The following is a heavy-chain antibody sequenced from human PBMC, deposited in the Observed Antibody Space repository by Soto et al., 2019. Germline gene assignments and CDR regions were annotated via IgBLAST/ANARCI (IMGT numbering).Heavy chain of an antibody. V-gene: IGHV3-49*02. Sequence: GGSLRLSCTASGFTFKYYTLRWVRQVPGKGLEWGGFMRSKAYGGATEYAASVKGRFNISRDDSKSIAYLQMNSLKTEDTAVYYCTAGKLYPSLDFDYWGQGTLVTVSS. CDR1: GFTFKYYT. D-gene: IGHD2-8*01. CDR2: MRSKAYGGAT. CDR3: TAGKLYPSLDFDY. J-gene: IGHJ4*02.